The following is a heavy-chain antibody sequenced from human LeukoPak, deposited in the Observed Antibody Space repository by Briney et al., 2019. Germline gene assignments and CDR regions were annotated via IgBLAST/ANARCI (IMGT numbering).Heavy chain of an antibody. CDR3: ARNYDFWSGYFGGSNWFDP. CDR1: GGSISSGDYY. J-gene: IGHJ5*02. CDR2: IYYSGST. Sequence: ASQTLSLTCTVSGGSISSGDYYWSWIRQPPGKGLEWIGYIYYSGSTYYNPSLKSRVTISVDTSKNQFSLKLSSVTAADTAVYYCARNYDFWSGYFGGSNWFDPWGQGTLVTVSS. V-gene: IGHV4-30-4*01. D-gene: IGHD3-3*01.